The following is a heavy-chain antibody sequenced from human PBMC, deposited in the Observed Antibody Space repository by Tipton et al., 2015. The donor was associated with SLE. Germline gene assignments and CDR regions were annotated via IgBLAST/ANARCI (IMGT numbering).Heavy chain of an antibody. D-gene: IGHD5-24*01. CDR1: GGSFSGYY. CDR2: IYTSGST. J-gene: IGHJ4*02. Sequence: LRLSCAVYGGSFSGYYWSWIRQPAGKGLEWIGYIYTSGSTNYNPSLKSRVTISVDTSKNQFSLKLSSVTAADTAVYYCARGDGYNFDYWGQGTPVTVSS. V-gene: IGHV4-4*09. CDR3: ARGDGYNFDY.